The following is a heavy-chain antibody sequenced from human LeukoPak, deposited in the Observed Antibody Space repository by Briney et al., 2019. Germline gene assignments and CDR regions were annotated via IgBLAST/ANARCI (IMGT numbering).Heavy chain of an antibody. V-gene: IGHV5-51*01. CDR1: GYSFTNYW. CDR2: IYHGDPDT. J-gene: IGHJ6*03. Sequence: GESLKTSCKGSGYSFTNYWIGLVRQMPGKGLEWMGIIYHGDPDTRYRPSFQGQVTISADKPIHTAFLPSSSLKGSDTAMYYCARHRRGAIVVVPAAPGGGNYYYYMDVWGKGTTVTVSS. D-gene: IGHD2-2*01. CDR3: ARHRRGAIVVVPAAPGGGNYYYYMDV.